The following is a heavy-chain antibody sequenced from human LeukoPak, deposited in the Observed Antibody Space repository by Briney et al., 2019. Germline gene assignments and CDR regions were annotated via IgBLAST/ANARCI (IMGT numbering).Heavy chain of an antibody. CDR2: IYYSGST. J-gene: IGHJ4*02. CDR3: AKGYCRGNSCYDDRGAFDY. D-gene: IGHD2-2*01. V-gene: IGHV4-38-2*01. Sequence: GSLRLSCAASGFTFSDYYMSWIRQAPGKGLEWIGSIYYSGSTYYNPSLKSRVTISVDTSKNQFSLKLSSVTAADTAVCYCAKGYCRGNSCYDDRGAFDYWGQGTLVTVSS. CDR1: GFTFSDYY.